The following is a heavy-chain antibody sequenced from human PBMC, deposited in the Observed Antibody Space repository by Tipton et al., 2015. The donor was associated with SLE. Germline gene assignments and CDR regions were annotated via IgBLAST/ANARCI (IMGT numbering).Heavy chain of an antibody. D-gene: IGHD2-2*01. J-gene: IGHJ3*02. CDR3: ARDCSSSSCYPYAVDI. Sequence: TLSLTCTVSGGSITSYYWSWIRQPPGKGLEWIGYTYYSGSTNYNPSLKSRVTILVDMSKNQFSLKLSSVTAADTAVYYCARDCSSSSCYPYAVDIWGQGTMVTVSS. CDR1: GGSITSYY. CDR2: TYYSGST. V-gene: IGHV4-59*01.